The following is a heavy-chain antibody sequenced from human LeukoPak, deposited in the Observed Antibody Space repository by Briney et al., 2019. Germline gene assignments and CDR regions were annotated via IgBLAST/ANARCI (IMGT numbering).Heavy chain of an antibody. D-gene: IGHD2-2*01. CDR1: GFTFSSYG. J-gene: IGHJ6*02. CDR2: IWYDGSNK. Sequence: GGSLRLSCAASGFTFSSYGMHWVRQAPGKGLEWVAVIWYDGSNKYYADSVEGRFTISRDNSKNTLYLQMNSLRAEDTAVYYCARSPGVVVPAATLQTYYYYYGMDVWGQGTTVTVSS. CDR3: ARSPGVVVPAATLQTYYYYYGMDV. V-gene: IGHV3-33*01.